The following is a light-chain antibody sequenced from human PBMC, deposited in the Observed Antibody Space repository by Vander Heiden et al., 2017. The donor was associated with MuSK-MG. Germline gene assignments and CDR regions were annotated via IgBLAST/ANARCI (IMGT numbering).Light chain of an antibody. CDR3: QRTYSSPWT. CDR2: AAS. J-gene: IGKJ1*01. V-gene: IGKV1-39*01. Sequence: DIQMTQSPSSLSASVGDRVTITCRASESIGDYLNWYQQKPGKAPTLLIYAASSLQPGVPSRFSGSGYGTDFTLTINSLQPEDFATYYCQRTYSSPWTFGQGTKVDI. CDR1: ESIGDY.